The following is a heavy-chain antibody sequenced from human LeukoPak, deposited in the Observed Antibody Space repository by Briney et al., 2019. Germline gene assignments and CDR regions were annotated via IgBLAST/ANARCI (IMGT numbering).Heavy chain of an antibody. CDR1: GFNFRSYA. CDR2: ISGSGDNT. CDR3: AKALSQTGGYYSACDY. Sequence: GGSLRLSCAASGFNFRSYAMNWVRQAPGKGLEWVSGISGSGDNTYNADSVRGRFTISRDNSKSTLYLQMNSLRAEDTALYYCAKALSQTGGYYSACDYWGQGTLVTVSS. D-gene: IGHD1-26*01. J-gene: IGHJ4*02. V-gene: IGHV3-23*01.